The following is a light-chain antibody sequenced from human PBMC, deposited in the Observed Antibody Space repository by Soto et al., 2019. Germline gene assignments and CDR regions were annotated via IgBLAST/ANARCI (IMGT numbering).Light chain of an antibody. V-gene: IGKV1-6*01. J-gene: IGKJ1*01. Sequence: AIRMTQSPSSLSASTGDRVTITCRASQSISSHLNWYQQKPGKAPKLLIYAASSLQSGVPSRFSGSASGTDFTLTISSLQPEDFATYYCLQDYTYPWTFGQGTKVDIK. CDR2: AAS. CDR3: LQDYTYPWT. CDR1: QSISSH.